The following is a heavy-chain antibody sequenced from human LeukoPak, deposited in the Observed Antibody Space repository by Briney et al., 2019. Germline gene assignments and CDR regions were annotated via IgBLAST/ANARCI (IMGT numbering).Heavy chain of an antibody. CDR3: AREGGAGRRYYDILTGYEGAFDY. Sequence: GGSLRLSCAASGFTFSSYGMSWVRQAPGKGLEWVSAISGSGGSTYYADSVKGRFTISRDNSKNSLYLQMNSLRAEDTAVYYCAREGGAGRRYYDILTGYEGAFDYWGQGTLVTVSS. CDR2: ISGSGGST. J-gene: IGHJ4*02. CDR1: GFTFSSYG. D-gene: IGHD3-9*01. V-gene: IGHV3-23*01.